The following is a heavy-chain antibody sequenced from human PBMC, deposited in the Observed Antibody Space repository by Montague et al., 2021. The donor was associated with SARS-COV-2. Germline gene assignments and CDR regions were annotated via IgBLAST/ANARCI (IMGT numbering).Heavy chain of an antibody. Sequence: SETLSLTCAVYTESFNGYYWTWIRQPPGKGLEWIGEISHPGSTKYNPSLKSRVTISVDTYRKQVSLRLTSVTAADTAMYYCARGTRAVGITPGFHYWGQGTQVAVSS. J-gene: IGHJ4*02. CDR2: ISHPGST. V-gene: IGHV4-34*01. D-gene: IGHD1-26*01. CDR1: TESFNGYY. CDR3: ARGTRAVGITPGFHY.